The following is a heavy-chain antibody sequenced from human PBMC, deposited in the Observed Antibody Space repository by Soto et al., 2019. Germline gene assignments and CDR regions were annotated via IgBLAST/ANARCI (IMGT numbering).Heavy chain of an antibody. J-gene: IGHJ4*02. D-gene: IGHD3-22*01. CDR1: GFTFSSYA. V-gene: IGHV3-23*01. CDR3: AKDRFPYDSSGYSSVLDY. Sequence: PGGSLRLSCAAYGFTFSSYAMSWVRQAPGKGLEWVSAISGSGGSTYYADSVKGRFTISRDNSKNTLYLQMNSLRAEDTAVYYCAKDRFPYDSSGYSSVLDYWGQGTLVTVSS. CDR2: ISGSGGST.